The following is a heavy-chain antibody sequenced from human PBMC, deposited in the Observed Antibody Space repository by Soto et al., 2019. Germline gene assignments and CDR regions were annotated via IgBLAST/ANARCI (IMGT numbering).Heavy chain of an antibody. Sequence: QVQLVQSGAEVKKPGASVKVSCKASGYTFTDYYMHWVRQAPGQGLEWMGWINPNSGGTNYAQKFQGRVTMTRETSIITDYMELSRLRSDDTAVYYCATWGIAVAPFFYYWGQGILVTVSS. CDR3: ATWGIAVAPFFYY. CDR1: GYTFTDYY. V-gene: IGHV1-2*02. D-gene: IGHD6-19*01. CDR2: INPNSGGT. J-gene: IGHJ4*02.